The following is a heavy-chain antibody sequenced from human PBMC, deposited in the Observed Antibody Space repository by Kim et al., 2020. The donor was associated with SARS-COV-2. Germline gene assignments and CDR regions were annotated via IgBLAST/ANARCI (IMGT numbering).Heavy chain of an antibody. J-gene: IGHJ4*02. CDR3: TSKYYYDSSGYYYADW. CDR2: IYQSGTT. CDR1: GHPITSGYF. D-gene: IGHD3-22*01. Sequence: SETLSITCTVSGHPITSGYFWGWIRQSPGKGLEWLGSIYQSGTTYYNPSLKSRVTISIDTSKSQFSLRLNSVTAADTAVYYCTSKYYYDSSGYYYADWWGQGTLVTVSS. V-gene: IGHV4-38-2*02.